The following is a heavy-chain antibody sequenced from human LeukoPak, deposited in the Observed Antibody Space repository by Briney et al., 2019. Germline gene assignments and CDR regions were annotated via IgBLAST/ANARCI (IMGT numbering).Heavy chain of an antibody. Sequence: LRLSCAAAGFTVSSNYMSWVRQAPGKGLEWIGYIYHSGSTYYNPSLKSRVTISVDRSKNQFSLKLSSVTAADTAVYYCARVAASGYYDYWGQGTLVTVSS. CDR3: ARVAASGYYDY. J-gene: IGHJ4*02. V-gene: IGHV4-30-2*01. D-gene: IGHD3-22*01. CDR2: IYHSGST. CDR1: GFTVSSNY.